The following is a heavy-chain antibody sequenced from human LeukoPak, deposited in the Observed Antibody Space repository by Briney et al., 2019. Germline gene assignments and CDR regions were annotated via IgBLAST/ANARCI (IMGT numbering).Heavy chain of an antibody. V-gene: IGHV4-59*01. CDR3: ARTGYDILTGLFDP. Sequence: KASETLSLTCTVSGGSISSYYWSWIRQPPGKGLEWIGYIYYSGSTNYNPSLKSRVTISVDASKNQFSLKLSSVTAADTAVYYCARTGYDILTGLFDPWGQGTLVTVSS. CDR1: GGSISSYY. J-gene: IGHJ5*02. CDR2: IYYSGST. D-gene: IGHD3-9*01.